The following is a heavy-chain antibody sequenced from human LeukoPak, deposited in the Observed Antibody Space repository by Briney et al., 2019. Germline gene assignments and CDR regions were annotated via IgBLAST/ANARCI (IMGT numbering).Heavy chain of an antibody. CDR1: GGSISSYY. V-gene: IGHV4-59*01. Sequence: SETLSLTCAVSGGSISSYYWSWIRLPPETALEWIGYIYYSGTTNYSPSLMSRVTMSVDTSKNQFSLKLSSVTAADTAVYYCARSTNYGGSNWYFDLWGRGTLVTVSS. CDR3: ARSTNYGGSNWYFDL. J-gene: IGHJ2*01. CDR2: IYYSGTT. D-gene: IGHD4-23*01.